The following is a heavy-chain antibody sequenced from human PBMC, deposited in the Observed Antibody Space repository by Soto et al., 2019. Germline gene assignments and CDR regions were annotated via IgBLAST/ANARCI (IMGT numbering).Heavy chain of an antibody. CDR1: GCSISSSSYY. CDR3: ARRGLMVRGGFDP. J-gene: IGHJ5*02. V-gene: IGHV4-39*01. D-gene: IGHD3-10*01. Sequence: SDTLSLTCTVSGCSISSSSYYWGWIRQPPGKGLEWIGSIYYSGSTYYNPSLKSRVTISVDTSKNQFSLKLSSVTAADTAVYYCARRGLMVRGGFDPWGQGTRVTVSS. CDR2: IYYSGST.